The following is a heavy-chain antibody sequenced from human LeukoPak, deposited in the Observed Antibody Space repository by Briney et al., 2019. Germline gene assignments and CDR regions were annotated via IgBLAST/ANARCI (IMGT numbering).Heavy chain of an antibody. J-gene: IGHJ5*02. CDR1: GGSFSGYY. CDR2: INHSGST. V-gene: IGHV4-34*01. Sequence: SETLSLTCAVYGGSFSGYYWSWIRQPPGKGLEWIGEINHSGSTNYNPSLKSRVTISVDTSKNQFSLKLSSVTAADTAVYYCARSYYYDSSGYHNWFDPWGQGTLVTVSS. D-gene: IGHD3-22*01. CDR3: ARSYYYDSSGYHNWFDP.